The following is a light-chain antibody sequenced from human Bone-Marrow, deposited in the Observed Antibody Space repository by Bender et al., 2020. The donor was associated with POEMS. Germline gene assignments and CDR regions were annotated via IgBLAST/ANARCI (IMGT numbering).Light chain of an antibody. CDR1: SSDVDTYNH. CDR3: SSCTFSSTYV. Sequence: QSALTQPASVSGSPGQSITISCTGSSSDVDTYNHVSWYQHHPGKVPKFLIYEVSARPSGISARCSRSKSGNTASLTISGLQAGGEADYFCSSCTFSSTYVFRTGHKVPAL. V-gene: IGLV2-14*01. J-gene: IGLJ1*01. CDR2: EVS.